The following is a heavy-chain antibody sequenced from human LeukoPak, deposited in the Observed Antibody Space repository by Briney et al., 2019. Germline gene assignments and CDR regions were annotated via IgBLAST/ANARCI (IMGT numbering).Heavy chain of an antibody. CDR2: ISSSGSAI. CDR3: ARAPVGATGDAFDI. V-gene: IGHV3-48*03. Sequence: GGSLRLSCAASGFTFSSYEMNWVRQAPGKGLEWVSYISSSGSAIYYADSVKGRFTISRDNAKNSLYLQMNSLRAEDTAVYYCARAPVGATGDAFDIWGQGTMVSVSS. J-gene: IGHJ3*02. D-gene: IGHD1-26*01. CDR1: GFTFSSYE.